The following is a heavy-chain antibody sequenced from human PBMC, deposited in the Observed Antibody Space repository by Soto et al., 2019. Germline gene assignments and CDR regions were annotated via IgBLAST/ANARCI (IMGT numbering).Heavy chain of an antibody. CDR3: ARPGYYDDSGYWRSPFDF. Sequence: QLQLQESGPGLVKPSETLSLTCTVSGDSITTSHYYWAWIRQPPGKGLEWIGSIYKSGNTYYNPSLKSRVSMSVDTSKNQFSLKLNSVTAADTAVYYCARPGYYDDSGYWRSPFDFWGQGTVVTVSS. CDR2: IYKSGNT. D-gene: IGHD3-22*01. J-gene: IGHJ3*01. CDR1: GDSITTSHYY. V-gene: IGHV4-39*01.